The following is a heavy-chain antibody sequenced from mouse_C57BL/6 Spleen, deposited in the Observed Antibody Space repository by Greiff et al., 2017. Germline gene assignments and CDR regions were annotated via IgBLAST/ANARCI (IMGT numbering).Heavy chain of an antibody. Sequence: QVQLQQPGAELVRPGSSVKLSCKASGYTFTSYWMDWVKQRPGQGLEWIGNIYPSDSETHYNQKFKAKATLTVDKSSSTAYMQLSSLTSEDSAVYYCARSRDYYGSRAWFAYWGQGTLVTVSA. CDR2: IYPSDSET. CDR1: GYTFTSYW. V-gene: IGHV1-61*01. CDR3: ARSRDYYGSRAWFAY. J-gene: IGHJ3*01. D-gene: IGHD1-1*01.